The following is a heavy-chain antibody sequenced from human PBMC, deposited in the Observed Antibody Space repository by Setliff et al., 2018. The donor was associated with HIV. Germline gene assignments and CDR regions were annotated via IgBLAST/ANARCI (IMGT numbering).Heavy chain of an antibody. V-gene: IGHV2-5*01. CDR1: GFSLTTSGVG. CDR2: IYWNDDK. D-gene: IGHD6-19*01. Sequence: SGPTLVNPTQTLTLTCTFSGFSLTTSGVGVGWIRQPPGEALEWLALIYWNDDKRYNLSLKSRLTVTKDTSKKEVVVTMTSMDPVDTATYYCAHNRDHSTGPYFYDYWGQGTRVTVS. J-gene: IGHJ4*02. CDR3: AHNRDHSTGPYFYDY.